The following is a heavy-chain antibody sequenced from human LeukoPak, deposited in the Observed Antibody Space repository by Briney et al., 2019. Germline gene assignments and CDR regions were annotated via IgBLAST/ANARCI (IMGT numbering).Heavy chain of an antibody. V-gene: IGHV3-23*01. CDR3: AHPPSEDYWYDGCGY. Sequence: PGGSLRLSCAASGFTFSSYAMSWVRQAPRKGLEWVSAISGSGGSTYYADFVKGRFTISRDNAKNTLYLQMNRQRSEDTPVYDCAHPPSEDYWYDGCGYWGQGTLVTVSS. J-gene: IGHJ4*02. D-gene: IGHD3-22*01. CDR1: GFTFSSYA. CDR2: ISGSGGST.